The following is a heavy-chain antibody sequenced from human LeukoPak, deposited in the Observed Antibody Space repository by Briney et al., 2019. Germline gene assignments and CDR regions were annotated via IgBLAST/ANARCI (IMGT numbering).Heavy chain of an antibody. V-gene: IGHV4-31*03. J-gene: IGHJ5*02. D-gene: IGHD2-15*01. CDR2: IYYSGST. CDR3: ARATGGRTPFLRGGYCSGGSCYNNWFDP. CDR1: GGSISSGGYY. Sequence: PSETLSLTCTVSGGSISSGGYYWSWIRQHPGKGLEWIGYIYYSGSTYYNPSLKSRVTISVDTSKNQFSLKLSSVTAADTAVYYCARATGGRTPFLRGGYCSGGSCYNNWFDPWGQGTLVTVSS.